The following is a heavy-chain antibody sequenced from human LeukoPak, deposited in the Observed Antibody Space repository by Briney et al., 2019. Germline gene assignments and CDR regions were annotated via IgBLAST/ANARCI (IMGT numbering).Heavy chain of an antibody. Sequence: PGGSLRLSCAASGFTFTTYSMDWVRQAPGKGLEWVSSISGSSSYIYYADSVKGRFTISRDNAKNSLFLQMNGLRAEDTAVYYCASRPYDNSGYYYVWGQGTLVTVSS. CDR1: GFTFTTYS. V-gene: IGHV3-21*01. CDR2: ISGSSSYI. CDR3: ASRPYDNSGYYYV. D-gene: IGHD3-22*01. J-gene: IGHJ4*02.